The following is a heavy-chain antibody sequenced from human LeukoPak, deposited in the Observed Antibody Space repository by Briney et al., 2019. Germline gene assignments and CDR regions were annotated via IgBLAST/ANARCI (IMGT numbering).Heavy chain of an antibody. Sequence: GGSLRLSCAASGFTFSSYEMNWVRQAPGKGLEWVSYISSSGSTIYYADSVKGRFTISRDDAKNSLYLQMNSLRAEDTAVYYCARGYRYIDYWGQGTLVTVSS. CDR3: ARGYRYIDY. V-gene: IGHV3-48*03. CDR2: ISSSGSTI. J-gene: IGHJ4*02. CDR1: GFTFSSYE. D-gene: IGHD5-18*01.